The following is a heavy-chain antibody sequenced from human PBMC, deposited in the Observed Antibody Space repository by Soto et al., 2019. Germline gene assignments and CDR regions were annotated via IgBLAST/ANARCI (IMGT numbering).Heavy chain of an antibody. Sequence: SVKVSCKASGGTFSSYAISWVRQAPGQGLGWMGGIIPIFGTANYAQKFQGRVTITADESTSTAYMELSSLRSEDTAVYYRARGVAARFSPTSPYFDYWGQGTLVTVSS. V-gene: IGHV1-69*13. J-gene: IGHJ4*02. CDR3: ARGVAARFSPTSPYFDY. D-gene: IGHD6-6*01. CDR2: IIPIFGTA. CDR1: GGTFSSYA.